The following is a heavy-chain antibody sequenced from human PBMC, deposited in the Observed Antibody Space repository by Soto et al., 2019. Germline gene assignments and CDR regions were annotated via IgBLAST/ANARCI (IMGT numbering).Heavy chain of an antibody. J-gene: IGHJ6*03. D-gene: IGHD6-19*01. V-gene: IGHV6-1*01. CDR2: TYYRATRWYN. Sequence: SQTLSLTCAISGDSLSSNSASWNWIRQSPSRGLEWLGRTYYRATRWYNDYAVSVRGRMTAQPDRSKYQFSLHLNSMTPDHTAVYYCAGPTSLQWYSLEDWAKGRPVTVS. CDR1: GDSLSSNSAS. CDR3: AGPTSLQWYSLED.